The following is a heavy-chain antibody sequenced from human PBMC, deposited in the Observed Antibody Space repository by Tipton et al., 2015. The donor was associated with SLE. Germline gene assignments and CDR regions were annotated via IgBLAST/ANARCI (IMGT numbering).Heavy chain of an antibody. Sequence: TLSLTCTVSGDSIGSGGYFWNWIRQPPGKGLEWIGEINHSGSTNYNPSLKSRVTISVDTSKNQFSLKLSSVTAADTSVYYCVGSTAGGFFDYWGQGTLVTVSS. D-gene: IGHD2-2*01. CDR1: GDSIGSGGYF. J-gene: IGHJ4*02. V-gene: IGHV4-30-2*01. CDR3: VGSTAGGFFDY. CDR2: INHSGST.